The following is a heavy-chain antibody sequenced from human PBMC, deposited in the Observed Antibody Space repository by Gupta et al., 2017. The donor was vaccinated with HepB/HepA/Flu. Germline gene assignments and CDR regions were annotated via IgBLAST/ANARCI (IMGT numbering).Heavy chain of an antibody. Sequence: QLVESGGGLVQPGGSLRLSCAASDFIFRDDYMDWVRQVPGKGLEWVGRSRNRAKSYSTEYAASVKGRFSISRDDSKNALFLQMNSLKIEDTAVYYCTRDRGSRGSTAFDLWGQGTVVTVSS. CDR1: DFIFRDDY. J-gene: IGHJ3*01. V-gene: IGHV3-72*01. CDR3: TRDRGSRGSTAFDL. CDR2: SRNRAKSYST. D-gene: IGHD3-16*01.